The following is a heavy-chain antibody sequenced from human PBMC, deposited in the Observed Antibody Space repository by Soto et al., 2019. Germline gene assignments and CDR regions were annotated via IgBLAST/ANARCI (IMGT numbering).Heavy chain of an antibody. Sequence: EVQLVESGGGLVQPGGSLKLSCAASGFTFSGSAIHWVRQASGKGLEWVGRIRSKPNSDATAYAVSVKGRFTISRDDSRNTAYLQMNSLKTADTAVYYCARGLYDFWSGHPKRLDYWGQGTVVTVSS. CDR1: GFTFSGSA. V-gene: IGHV3-73*02. D-gene: IGHD3-3*01. CDR3: ARGLYDFWSGHPKRLDY. CDR2: IRSKPNSDAT. J-gene: IGHJ4*02.